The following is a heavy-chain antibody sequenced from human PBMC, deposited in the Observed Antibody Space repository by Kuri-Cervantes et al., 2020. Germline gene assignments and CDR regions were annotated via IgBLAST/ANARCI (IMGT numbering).Heavy chain of an antibody. Sequence: ASVKVSCKASGYTFTSYDINWVRQATGQGLEWMGWMNPNSGNTGYAQKFQGRVTMTRNTSISTAYMELSSLRSEDTAVYYCARDPPLSSDVLTGYLDWGQGTLVTVSS. CDR2: MNPNSGNT. J-gene: IGHJ4*02. CDR3: ARDPPLSSDVLTGYLD. CDR1: GYTFTSYD. V-gene: IGHV1-8*01. D-gene: IGHD3-9*01.